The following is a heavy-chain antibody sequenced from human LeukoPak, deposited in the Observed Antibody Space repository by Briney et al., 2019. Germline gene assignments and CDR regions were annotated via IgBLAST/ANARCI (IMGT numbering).Heavy chain of an antibody. J-gene: IGHJ4*02. CDR2: IYISGST. CDR3: ARDRPDIVLMVYDNYFDY. D-gene: IGHD2-8*01. V-gene: IGHV4-4*07. CDR1: GGSISSYY. Sequence: PSETLSLTCTVSGGSISSYYWSWIRQPAGKGLEWIGRIYISGSTNYNPSLKSRVTISVDTSKNQFSLKLRSVTAADTAVYYCARDRPDIVLMVYDNYFDYWGQGTLVTVSS.